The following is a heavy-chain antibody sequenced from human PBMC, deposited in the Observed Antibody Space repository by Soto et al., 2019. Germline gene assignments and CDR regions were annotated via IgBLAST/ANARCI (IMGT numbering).Heavy chain of an antibody. J-gene: IGHJ5*02. CDR1: GDSISSVNW. CDR2: ISHTGST. D-gene: IGHD2-8*01. V-gene: IGHV4-4*02. Sequence: QVQLQESGPGLVKPSETLPLTCAVSGDSISSVNWWTWVRQPPGKGLEWIGEISHTGSTNYNPSLKSRVTISVDKSKNQFSLNLRSVTAADTAVYYCARIDCTDGVCEWHWFDPWGQGTLVTVSS. CDR3: ARIDCTDGVCEWHWFDP.